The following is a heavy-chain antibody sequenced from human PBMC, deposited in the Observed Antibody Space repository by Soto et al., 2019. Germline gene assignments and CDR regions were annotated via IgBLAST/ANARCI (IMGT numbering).Heavy chain of an antibody. D-gene: IGHD6-13*01. CDR3: ARYSSNWFQTEGMDV. J-gene: IGHJ6*02. CDR2: IDTSGNT. V-gene: IGHV4-4*07. Sequence: TLSLTCTVSGGSISTYYWSWIRQPAGKGLEWIGRIDTSGNTNYNPSLKSRVTMSVDTSKKQFSLKLTSVTAADTAVYYCARYSSNWFQTEGMDVWGQGTTVTVS. CDR1: GGSISTYY.